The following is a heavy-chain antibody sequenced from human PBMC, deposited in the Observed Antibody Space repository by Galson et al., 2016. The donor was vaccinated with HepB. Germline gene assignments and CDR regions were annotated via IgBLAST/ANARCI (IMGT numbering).Heavy chain of an antibody. CDR2: ISYDGDTK. CDR3: ASDPRQWQRGYNYGFEY. V-gene: IGHV3-30*03. CDR1: GFSLSGYS. D-gene: IGHD5-18*01. J-gene: IGHJ4*02. Sequence: SLRLSCAASGFSLSGYSMNWVRQAPGKGLEWVAVISYDGDTKYHADSVKGRFTISRDNSKNTLYLQMHRLRFEDMAVYYCASDPRQWQRGYNYGFEYWGQGTLVSVSS.